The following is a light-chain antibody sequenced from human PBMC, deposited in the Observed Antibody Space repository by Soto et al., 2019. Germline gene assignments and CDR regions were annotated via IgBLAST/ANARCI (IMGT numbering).Light chain of an antibody. CDR1: QSISDS. CDR2: DAS. Sequence: IQMTQSTSTLSTSIGDRVTITCRASQSISDSLAWYQQKPGKAPFLLISDASNLERGVPSRFSGSGSGTEFTLTISSMQPDDFATYYCQEYTGYSRPFGQRANV. V-gene: IGKV1-5*01. CDR3: QEYTGYSRP. J-gene: IGKJ1*01.